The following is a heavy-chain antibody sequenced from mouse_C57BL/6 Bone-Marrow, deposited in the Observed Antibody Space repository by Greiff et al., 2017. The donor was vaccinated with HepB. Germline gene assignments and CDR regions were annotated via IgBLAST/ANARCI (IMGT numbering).Heavy chain of an antibody. Sequence: EVNVVESGGGLVQPGGSLKLSCAASGFTFSDYGMAWVRQAPRKGPEWVAFISNLAYSIYYADTVTGRFTISRENAKNTLYLEMSSLRSEDTAMYYCARLNDYDGPAWFAYWGQGTLVTVSA. J-gene: IGHJ3*01. CDR1: GFTFSDYG. D-gene: IGHD2-4*01. CDR3: ARLNDYDGPAWFAY. V-gene: IGHV5-15*01. CDR2: ISNLAYSI.